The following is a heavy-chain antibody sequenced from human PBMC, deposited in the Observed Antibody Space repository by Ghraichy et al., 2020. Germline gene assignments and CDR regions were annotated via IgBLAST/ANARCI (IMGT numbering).Heavy chain of an antibody. Sequence: GGSLRLSCAASGFTFSSYEMNGVRQAPGKGLEWVSYISSSGSTIYYADSVKGRFTISRDNAKNSLYLQMNSLRAEDTAVYYCARGGYSYGLFDYWGQGTLVTVSS. J-gene: IGHJ4*02. CDR2: ISSSGSTI. D-gene: IGHD5-18*01. CDR3: ARGGYSYGLFDY. CDR1: GFTFSSYE. V-gene: IGHV3-48*03.